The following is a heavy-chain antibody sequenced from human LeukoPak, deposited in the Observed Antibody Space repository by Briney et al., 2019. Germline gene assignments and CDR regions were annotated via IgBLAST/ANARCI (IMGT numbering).Heavy chain of an antibody. J-gene: IGHJ3*02. D-gene: IGHD3-16*01. CDR3: ARDTRNYDYVWGSHAFDI. CDR2: IQYDGNTI. V-gene: IGHV3-30*02. Sequence: GGSLTLSCVASRFTYSHNGMHWVRQAPGKGLEWVAFIQYDGNTIFYADSVKGRFTISRDNSKNTLYLQMNSLRTEDTAVYYCARDTRNYDYVWGSHAFDIWGQGTMVTVSS. CDR1: RFTYSHNG.